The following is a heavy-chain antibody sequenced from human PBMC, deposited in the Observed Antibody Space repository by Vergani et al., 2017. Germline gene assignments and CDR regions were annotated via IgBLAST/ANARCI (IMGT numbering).Heavy chain of an antibody. D-gene: IGHD2-15*01. CDR1: GYSFTSYW. CDR2: IYPGDSDT. J-gene: IGHJ6*02. CDR3: ARHRGWGLVVVAATPWYYYYGMDV. V-gene: IGHV5-51*01. Sequence: EVQLVQSGAEVKKPGESLKISCKGSGYSFTSYWIGWVRQMPGKGLEWMGIIYPGDSDTRYSPSFQGQVTISADKSISTAYLQWSSLKASDTAMYYCARHRGWGLVVVAATPWYYYYGMDVWGQGTTVNVSS.